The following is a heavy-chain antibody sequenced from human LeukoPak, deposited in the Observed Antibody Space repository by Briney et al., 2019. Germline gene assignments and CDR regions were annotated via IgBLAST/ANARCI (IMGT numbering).Heavy chain of an antibody. V-gene: IGHV1-8*02. J-gene: IGHJ4*02. CDR1: GGTFSSYA. CDR3: ARGGRAGD. Sequence: VASVKVSCKASGGTFSSYAISWVRQAPGQGLEWMGWMNPNSGNTGYAQKFQGRVTMTRNTSISTAYMELSSLRSEDTAVYYCARGGRAGDWGQGTLVTVSS. CDR2: MNPNSGNT.